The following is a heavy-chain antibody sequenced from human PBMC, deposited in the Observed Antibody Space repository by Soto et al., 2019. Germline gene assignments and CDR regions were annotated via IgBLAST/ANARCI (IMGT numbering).Heavy chain of an antibody. J-gene: IGHJ3*02. V-gene: IGHV3-13*04. Sequence: GGSLRLSCAAAGFTSSSHDMHWVRQDKGKGLEWVSAIATSGNTYYIDSVKGRFTISRENAKNSLYLQMNSLRAGDTAVYYFAKERLAEAGTWAFDIWVQGTMVTVSS. CDR3: AKERLAEAGTWAFDI. CDR2: IATSGNT. CDR1: GFTSSSHD. D-gene: IGHD6-13*01.